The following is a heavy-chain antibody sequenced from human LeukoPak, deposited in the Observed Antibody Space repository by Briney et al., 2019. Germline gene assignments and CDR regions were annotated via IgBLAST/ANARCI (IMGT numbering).Heavy chain of an antibody. V-gene: IGHV1-18*01. CDR3: ARVRGSRYDSSGHFDY. D-gene: IGHD3-22*01. CDR1: GYTFTSYG. CDR2: ISAYNGNT. J-gene: IGHJ4*02. Sequence: ASVNGSSTASGYTFTSYGVSGVRQAPGQGLEWMGWISAYNGNTNYAQKFQGRVTMTTDTSTSTAYLEVRSLRSDDTAVYYCARVRGSRYDSSGHFDYWGQGTLVTVSS.